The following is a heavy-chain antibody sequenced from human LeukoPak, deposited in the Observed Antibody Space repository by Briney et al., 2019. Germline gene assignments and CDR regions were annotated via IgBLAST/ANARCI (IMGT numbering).Heavy chain of an antibody. D-gene: IGHD3-10*01. J-gene: IGHJ4*02. Sequence: PSETLSLTCTVSGYSISSGYYWGWIRQSPGKGLEWIGNIYHSGTTYYNPSLKSRATISVDTSKNQFSLKLSSVTAADTAVYYCARVTHYYGSGSYPYWGQGTLVIVSS. CDR1: GYSISSGYY. CDR2: IYHSGTT. V-gene: IGHV4-38-2*02. CDR3: ARVTHYYGSGSYPY.